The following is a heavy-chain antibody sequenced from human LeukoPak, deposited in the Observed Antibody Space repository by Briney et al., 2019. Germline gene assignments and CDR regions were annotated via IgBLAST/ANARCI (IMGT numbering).Heavy chain of an antibody. V-gene: IGHV3-43*01. J-gene: IGHJ4*02. Sequence: PGGSLRLSRAASGFTFDDNTMHWVRQTPGRGLEWVSFITWKSHRTHYADSVRGRFTVSRDNSKDSMHLEMNSLKTEDTGLYHCASEVGYRSLGYLGQGTLVTVSS. CDR1: GFTFDDNT. D-gene: IGHD3-3*01. CDR3: ASEVGYRSLGY. CDR2: ITWKSHRT.